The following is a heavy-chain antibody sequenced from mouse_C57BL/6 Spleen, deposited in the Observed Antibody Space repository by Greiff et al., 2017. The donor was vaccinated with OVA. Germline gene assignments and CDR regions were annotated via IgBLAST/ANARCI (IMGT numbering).Heavy chain of an antibody. CDR3: ARDYDYERAMDY. Sequence: VQLQQPGAELVKPGASVKMSCKASGYTFTSYWITWVKQRPGQGLEWMGDIYPGSGSTNYNETLKSKATLTVDTSSSTAYMQLSSLTSEDSAVYYCARDYDYERAMDYWGQGTSVTVSS. J-gene: IGHJ4*01. V-gene: IGHV1-55*01. D-gene: IGHD2-4*01. CDR2: IYPGSGST. CDR1: GYTFTSYW.